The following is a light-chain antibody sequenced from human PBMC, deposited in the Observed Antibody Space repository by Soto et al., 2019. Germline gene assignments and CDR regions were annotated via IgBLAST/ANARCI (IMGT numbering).Light chain of an antibody. CDR1: QSVSTN. Sequence: EIVMTQSPATLSVSPGERATLSCRASQSVSTNLVWYQQKPGQAPRLLIYGASTRATGVPGRFSGTGSGTEFTLTISSLQSEDSAGYYCKQYNHWWTFGQGTKVEI. V-gene: IGKV3-15*01. CDR3: KQYNHWWT. CDR2: GAS. J-gene: IGKJ1*01.